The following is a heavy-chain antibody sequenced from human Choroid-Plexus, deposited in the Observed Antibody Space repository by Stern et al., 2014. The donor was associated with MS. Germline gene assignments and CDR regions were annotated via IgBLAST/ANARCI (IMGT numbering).Heavy chain of an antibody. V-gene: IGHV3-30*18. CDR3: AKDRQYLTYFFDH. D-gene: IGHD2-8*01. CDR2: VSYDGSNK. Sequence: VQLEESGGGVVQPGRPLRLSCAASGFTFGSCAMHWVRQAPGKGLEWVAGVSYDGSNKYYADSVKGRFTVSRDNSQNTLYMQMSSLRAEDTAVYYCAKDRQYLTYFFDHWGQGPLVTVSS. J-gene: IGHJ5*02. CDR1: GFTFGSCA.